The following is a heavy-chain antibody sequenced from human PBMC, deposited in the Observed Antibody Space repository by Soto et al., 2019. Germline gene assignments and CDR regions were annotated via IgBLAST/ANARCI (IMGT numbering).Heavy chain of an antibody. D-gene: IGHD3-3*02. CDR3: AKEGGICWYFFDF. Sequence: EVQLLDSGGGLVQPGGSLRLSCAASGFTFSSYAMSWVRQSPGKGLEWVSTISGSGGSAYYADSMKGRLTISRDNSKKSVYLQMTSMRAEDTAVYYCAKEGGICWYFFDFWGQGTLVNVSS. CDR1: GFTFSSYA. V-gene: IGHV3-23*01. J-gene: IGHJ4*02. CDR2: ISGSGGSA.